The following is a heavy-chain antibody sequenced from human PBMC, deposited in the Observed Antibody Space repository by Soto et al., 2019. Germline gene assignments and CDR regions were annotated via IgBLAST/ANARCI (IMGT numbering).Heavy chain of an antibody. Sequence: KVSCKSSGYTFAGYGIHWVRQMPGKGLEWMGIIYPGDSDTRYSPSFQGQVTISADKSISTAYLQWSSLKASDTAMYYCERHSQSGPGGYWGQGTLVTVS. J-gene: IGHJ4*02. CDR1: GYTFAGYG. CDR3: ERHSQSGPGGY. V-gene: IGHV5-51*01. CDR2: IYPGDSDT.